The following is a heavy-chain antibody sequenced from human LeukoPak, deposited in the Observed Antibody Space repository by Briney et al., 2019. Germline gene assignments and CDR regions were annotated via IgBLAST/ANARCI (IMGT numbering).Heavy chain of an antibody. CDR3: ARDSTGVYYYYGMDV. CDR1: GFTVNSNY. CDR2: IYSGGST. J-gene: IGHJ6*02. Sequence: QTGGSLRLSCAASGFTVNSNYMSWVRQAPGKGLEWVSVIYSGGSTYYADSVKGRFTISRDNSKNTLYLQMNTLRAEDTAVYYCARDSTGVYYYYGMDVWGQGTTVTVSS. D-gene: IGHD1-14*01. V-gene: IGHV3-66*01.